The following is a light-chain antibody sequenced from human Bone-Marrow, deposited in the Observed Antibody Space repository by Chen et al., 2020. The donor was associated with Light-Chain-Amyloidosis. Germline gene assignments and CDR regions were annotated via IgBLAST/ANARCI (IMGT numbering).Light chain of an antibody. Sequence: QSALTQPASVSGSPGQSITISCTGTSSDVGGDNHVSWYQQHPDKAPKLMIYEVTNRPSWVPDLFSGTTCDNTASLTISGLQTEDEADYFCSSYSMTNTLVFGGGTRVTGL. V-gene: IGLV2-14*01. CDR1: SSDVGGDNH. CDR2: EVT. CDR3: SSYSMTNTLV. J-gene: IGLJ1*01.